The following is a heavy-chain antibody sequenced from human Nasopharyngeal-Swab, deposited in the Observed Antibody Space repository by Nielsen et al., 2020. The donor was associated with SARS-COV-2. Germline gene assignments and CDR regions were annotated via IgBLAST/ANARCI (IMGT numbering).Heavy chain of an antibody. Sequence: GESLKISCTASGFTFGDYAMSWVRQAPGKGLEWVAVISYDGSNKYYADSVKGRFTISRDNSKNTLYLQMNSLRAEDTAVYYCARVLEVPPSDYYYYYMDVWGKGTTVTVSS. D-gene: IGHD1-1*01. CDR1: GFTFGDYA. CDR3: ARVLEVPPSDYYYYYMDV. J-gene: IGHJ6*03. V-gene: IGHV3-30-3*01. CDR2: ISYDGSNK.